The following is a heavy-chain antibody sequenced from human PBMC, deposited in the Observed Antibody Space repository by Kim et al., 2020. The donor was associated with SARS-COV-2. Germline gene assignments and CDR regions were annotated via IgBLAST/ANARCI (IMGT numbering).Heavy chain of an antibody. D-gene: IGHD3-22*01. CDR3: ARGRGYYDSSGYWGSFDP. V-gene: IGHV1-3*01. Sequence: QGRVTITRDTSASTAYMELSSLRSEDTAVYYCARGRGYYDSSGYWGSFDPWGQGTLVTVSS. J-gene: IGHJ5*02.